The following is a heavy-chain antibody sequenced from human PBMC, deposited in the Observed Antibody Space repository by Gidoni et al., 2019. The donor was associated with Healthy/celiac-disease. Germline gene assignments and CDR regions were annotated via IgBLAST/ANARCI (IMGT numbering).Heavy chain of an antibody. CDR2: IYYSGST. Sequence: QVQLQESGPGLVKPSQTLSLTCTVSGGSISSGGYYWSWIRQHPGKGLEWIGYIYYSGSTYYNPSLKSRVTISVDTSKNQFSLKLSSVTAADTAVYYCARDTAYLHDILTGHKRGSSVERAFDIWGQGTMVTVSS. CDR3: ARDTAYLHDILTGHKRGSSVERAFDI. D-gene: IGHD3-9*01. CDR1: GGSISSGGYY. V-gene: IGHV4-31*03. J-gene: IGHJ3*02.